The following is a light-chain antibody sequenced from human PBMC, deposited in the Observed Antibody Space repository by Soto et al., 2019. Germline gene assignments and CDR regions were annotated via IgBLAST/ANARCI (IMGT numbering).Light chain of an antibody. CDR3: CSYAGSSTYV. V-gene: IGLV2-23*02. J-gene: IGLJ1*01. CDR1: SSDVGSYNL. Sequence: HSALTQPASVSGSPGQSITISCTGTSSDVGSYNLVSWYQQHPGKAPKLMIYEVSKRPSGVSNRLSGSKSGNAASLTISGLQAEDEADYYCCSYAGSSTYVFGSGTELTVL. CDR2: EVS.